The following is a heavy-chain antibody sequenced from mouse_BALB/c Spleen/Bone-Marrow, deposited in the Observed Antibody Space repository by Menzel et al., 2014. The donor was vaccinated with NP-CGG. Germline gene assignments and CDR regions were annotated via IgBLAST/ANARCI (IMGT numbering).Heavy chain of an antibody. V-gene: IGHV7-3*02. Sequence: EVMLVESGGGLVQPGGSLRLSCATSGFTFTDYYMNWDRQPPGKALEWLGFIRNKAYSYTTEYSASVKGRFTISRDNSQSILYLQMNTLRAEDSATYYCARDMGGLLFDYWGQGTTLTVSS. CDR2: IRNKAYSYTT. D-gene: IGHD2-3*01. CDR1: GFTFTDYY. CDR3: ARDMGGLLFDY. J-gene: IGHJ2*01.